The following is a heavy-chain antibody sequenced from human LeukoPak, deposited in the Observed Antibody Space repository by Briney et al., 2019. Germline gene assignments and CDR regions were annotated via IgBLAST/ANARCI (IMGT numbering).Heavy chain of an antibody. D-gene: IGHD4-17*01. J-gene: IGHJ5*02. Sequence: SETLSLTCTVSGYSISSGYYWGWIRQPPGKGLEWIGSIYHSGSTYYNPSLKSRVTISVDTSKNQFSLKLSSVTAADTAVYYCARHHGPRWLGWFDPWGQGTLVTVSS. CDR3: ARHHGPRWLGWFDP. CDR1: GYSISSGYY. CDR2: IYHSGST. V-gene: IGHV4-38-2*02.